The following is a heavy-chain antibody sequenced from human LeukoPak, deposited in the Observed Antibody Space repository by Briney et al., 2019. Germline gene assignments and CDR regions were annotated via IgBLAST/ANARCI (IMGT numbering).Heavy chain of an antibody. D-gene: IGHD3-22*01. V-gene: IGHV3-53*01. Sequence: GGSLRLSCAASGFTVSSNYMSWVRQAPGKGLEWVSVIYSGGSTYYADSVKGRFTITRDNSKNTLYLQMNSLRAEDTAVYYCAKSPYYDSSGSYFDYWGQGTLVTVSS. CDR3: AKSPYYDSSGSYFDY. J-gene: IGHJ4*02. CDR2: IYSGGST. CDR1: GFTVSSNY.